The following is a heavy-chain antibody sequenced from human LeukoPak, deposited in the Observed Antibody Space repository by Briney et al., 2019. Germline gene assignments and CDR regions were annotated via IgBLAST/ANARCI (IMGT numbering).Heavy chain of an antibody. D-gene: IGHD3-22*01. CDR3: ASTHPEWGDYDSSGYGSFDY. CDR1: GGTFSSYA. CDR2: IIPIFGTA. Sequence: GASVKVSCKASGGTFSSYAISWVRQAPGQGLEWMGGIIPIFGTANYAQKFQGRVTITADESTSTAYMELSSLRSEDTAVYYCASTHPEWGDYDSSGYGSFDYWGQGTLVTVSS. V-gene: IGHV1-69*13. J-gene: IGHJ4*02.